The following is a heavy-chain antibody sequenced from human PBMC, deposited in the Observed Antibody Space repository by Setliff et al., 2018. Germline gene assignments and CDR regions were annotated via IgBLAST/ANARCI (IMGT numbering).Heavy chain of an antibody. J-gene: IGHJ6*03. D-gene: IGHD3-3*01. CDR2: IYTTWST. CDR3: ARMSGFQYMDV. Sequence: PSETLSLTCTVSGDSISSRRNYWGWFRQPAGKGLEWIGQIYTTWSTNYNPSLRSRVTISLDTSNNQSSLSLSSVTAADTAVYYCARMSGFQYMDVWGKGTTVTISS. V-gene: IGHV4-61*09. CDR1: GDSISSRRNY.